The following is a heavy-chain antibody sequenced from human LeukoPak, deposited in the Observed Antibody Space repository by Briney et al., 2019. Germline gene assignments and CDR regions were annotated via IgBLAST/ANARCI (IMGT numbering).Heavy chain of an antibody. V-gene: IGHV3-23*01. Sequence: GSLRLSCAASGFTFSSYAMSWVRQAPGKELEWVSAISGSGGSTYSADSVKGRFTISRDNSKNTLYLQMNSLRAEDTAVYYCAKRRYLGVAVAGFDPWGQGTLVTVSS. CDR1: GFTFSSYA. CDR2: ISGSGGST. CDR3: AKRRYLGVAVAGFDP. J-gene: IGHJ5*02. D-gene: IGHD6-19*01.